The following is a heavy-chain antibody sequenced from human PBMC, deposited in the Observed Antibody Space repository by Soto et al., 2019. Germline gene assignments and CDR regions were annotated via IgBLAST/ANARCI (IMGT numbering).Heavy chain of an antibody. CDR3: AHSGGSSSWYVRTPRFDP. V-gene: IGHV2-5*02. Sequence: SGPTLVQPTQTLTLTCTFSGFSLSTSGVGVGWIRQPPGKALEWLALIYWDDDKRYSPSLKSRLTITKDTSKNQVVLTMTNMDPVDTATYYCAHSGGSSSWYVRTPRFDPWGQGTLVTVSS. D-gene: IGHD6-13*01. CDR1: GFSLSTSGVG. CDR2: IYWDDDK. J-gene: IGHJ5*02.